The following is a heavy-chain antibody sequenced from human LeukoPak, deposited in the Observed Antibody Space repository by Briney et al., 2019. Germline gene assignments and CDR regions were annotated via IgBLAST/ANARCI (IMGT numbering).Heavy chain of an antibody. CDR1: GGTFSSYA. Sequence: SVKVSCKASGGTFSSYAISWVRQAPGQGLEWMGGIIPIFGTANYAQKFQGRVTITADESTSTAYMELSSLRSEDTAVYYCARAVDIVVVVAATTFAFDIWGQGTMVIVSS. CDR3: ARAVDIVVVVAATTFAFDI. CDR2: IIPIFGTA. J-gene: IGHJ3*02. V-gene: IGHV1-69*01. D-gene: IGHD2-15*01.